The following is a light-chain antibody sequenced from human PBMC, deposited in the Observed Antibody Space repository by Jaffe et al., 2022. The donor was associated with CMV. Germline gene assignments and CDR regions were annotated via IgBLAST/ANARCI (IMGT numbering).Light chain of an antibody. CDR3: QQYYSTPLT. V-gene: IGKV4-1*01. Sequence: DFVMTQSPDSLAVSLGERATINCKSSQTLLYSSNNKNYLAWYQQKPGQPPKLLIHWASTRESGVPERFNGSGSGTDFTLTISSLQAEDVAVYFCQQYYSTPLTFGGGTKVEIK. CDR1: QTLLYSSNNKNY. J-gene: IGKJ4*01. CDR2: WAS.